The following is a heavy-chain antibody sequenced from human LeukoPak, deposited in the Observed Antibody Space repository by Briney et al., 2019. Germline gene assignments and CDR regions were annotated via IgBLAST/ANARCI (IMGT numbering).Heavy chain of an antibody. V-gene: IGHV3-74*01. Sequence: GGSLRLSCTASGFTFRSYLMHWVRQAPGKGLVWVSRINSDGGSTSYADSVKGRFTISRDNAKNTLYLQMNSLRAEDTAVYYCARRIQGMAPYYFDYWGQGTLVTVSS. CDR2: INSDGGST. J-gene: IGHJ4*02. D-gene: IGHD5-24*01. CDR3: ARRIQGMAPYYFDY. CDR1: GFTFRSYL.